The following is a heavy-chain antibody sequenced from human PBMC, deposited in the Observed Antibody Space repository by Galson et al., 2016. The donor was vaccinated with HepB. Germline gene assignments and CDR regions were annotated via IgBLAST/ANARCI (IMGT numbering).Heavy chain of an antibody. Sequence: SVKVSCKASGYTFTSYYMHWVRQAPGQGLEWMGIINPSGGSTSYAQKFQGRVTMTMDTSTSTVYMELSSLRSEDTAVYYCARDEGWNYGLSWFDPWGQGTLVTVSS. CDR1: GYTFTSYY. J-gene: IGHJ5*02. CDR2: INPSGGST. D-gene: IGHD1-7*01. CDR3: ARDEGWNYGLSWFDP. V-gene: IGHV1-46*01.